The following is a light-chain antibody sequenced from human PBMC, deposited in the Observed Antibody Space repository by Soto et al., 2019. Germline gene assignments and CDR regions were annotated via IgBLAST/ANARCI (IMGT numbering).Light chain of an antibody. V-gene: IGKV3-11*01. CDR2: DAS. CDR1: QSVSSY. J-gene: IGKJ5*01. CDR3: QQRSNWIT. Sequence: EIVLTQSPATLSWSPGERATLSCRASQSVSSYLGWYQQKPGQAPRLLIYDASNRATGIPARFSGSGSGTDFTLTISSREPEDFAVYYCQQRSNWITFGQGTRLEIK.